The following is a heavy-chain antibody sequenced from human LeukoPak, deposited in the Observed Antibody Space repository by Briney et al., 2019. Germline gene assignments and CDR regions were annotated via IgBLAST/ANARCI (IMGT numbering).Heavy chain of an antibody. CDR1: GFTFSSYW. J-gene: IGHJ4*02. Sequence: GGSLRLSCAASGFTFSSYWMSWVRQAPGKGLEWVANIKQDGSDEYYVDSVKGRFTISRDNAKNSMYLQMNSLRAEDTAVYYCARGEISYNILTGYYDYWGQGTLVTISS. CDR2: IKQDGSDE. D-gene: IGHD3-9*01. V-gene: IGHV3-7*01. CDR3: ARGEISYNILTGYYDY.